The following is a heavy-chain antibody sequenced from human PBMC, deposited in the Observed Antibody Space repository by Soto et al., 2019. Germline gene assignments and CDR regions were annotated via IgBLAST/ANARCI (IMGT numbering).Heavy chain of an antibody. Sequence: GGSMTLSCSASGVTVSVYCMHLVRQAPGKGLEWVAVISYDGSNKYYADSVKGRFTISRDNSKNTLYLQMNSLRAEDTAVYYCAKGRHIAARPAPFDYWVQGTLVTVSS. CDR3: AKGRHIAARPAPFDY. D-gene: IGHD6-6*01. V-gene: IGHV3-30*18. CDR2: ISYDGSNK. CDR1: GVTVSVYC. J-gene: IGHJ4*02.